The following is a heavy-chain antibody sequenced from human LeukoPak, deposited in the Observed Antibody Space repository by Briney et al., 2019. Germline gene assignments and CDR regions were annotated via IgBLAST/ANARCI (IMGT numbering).Heavy chain of an antibody. CDR2: IWYDGSNK. CDR1: GFTFSSYG. CDR3: ATRMTTVTTGGY. J-gene: IGHJ4*02. V-gene: IGHV3-33*01. D-gene: IGHD4-17*01. Sequence: GGSLRLSCAASGFTFSSYGMHWVRQAPGKGLEWVAVIWYDGSNKYYADSVKGRFTISRDNSKNTLYLQMNSLRAEDTAVYYCATRMTTVTTGGYWGQGTLVTVSS.